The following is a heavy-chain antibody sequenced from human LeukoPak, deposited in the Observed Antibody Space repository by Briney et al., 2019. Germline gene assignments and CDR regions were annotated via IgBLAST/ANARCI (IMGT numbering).Heavy chain of an antibody. CDR2: IKQDGSEK. CDR3: ARVRRVGASGNAFDI. D-gene: IGHD1-26*01. J-gene: IGHJ3*02. CDR1: GFTFSSYW. V-gene: IGHV3-7*04. Sequence: GGSLRLSCAASGFTFSSYWMSWVRQAPGKGLEWVANIKQDGSEKYYVDSVRGRFTISRDNAKNSLYLQMNSLRAEDTAVYYCARVRRVGASGNAFDIWGQGTMVTVSS.